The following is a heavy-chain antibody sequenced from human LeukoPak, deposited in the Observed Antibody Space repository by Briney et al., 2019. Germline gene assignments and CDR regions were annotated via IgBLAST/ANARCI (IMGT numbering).Heavy chain of an antibody. D-gene: IGHD2-2*01. CDR3: ARHPYCSSTSCYQVGYYYGMDV. CDR1: GYSFTSYW. J-gene: IGHJ6*02. V-gene: IGHV5-10-1*01. CDR2: IDPSDSYT. Sequence: GESLKISCKGSGYSFTSYWISWVRQMPGKGLEWMGRIDPSDSYTNYSPSFQGHVTISADKSISAAYLQWSSLKASDTAMYYCARHPYCSSTSCYQVGYYYGMDVWGQGTTVTVSS.